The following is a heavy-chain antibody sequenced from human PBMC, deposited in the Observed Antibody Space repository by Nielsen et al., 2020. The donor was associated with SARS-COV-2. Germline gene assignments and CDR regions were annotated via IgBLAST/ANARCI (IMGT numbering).Heavy chain of an antibody. J-gene: IGHJ6*02. D-gene: IGHD3/OR15-3a*01. CDR3: ARARATIFGLVMSYGMDV. V-gene: IGHV1-2*06. CDR2: INPYSGGT. CDR1: GYTFTDYY. Sequence: VSLKVSCKASGYTFTDYYIHWVRQAPGQGLEWMGRINPYSGGTNYAQKFQGTVTMTRDASISTVYMELTSDDTAVYYCARARATIFGLVMSYGMDVWGQGTTVAVSS.